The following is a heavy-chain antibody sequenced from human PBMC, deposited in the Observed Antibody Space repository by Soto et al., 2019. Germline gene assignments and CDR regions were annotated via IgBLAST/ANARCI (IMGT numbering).Heavy chain of an antibody. D-gene: IGHD6-13*01. Sequence: PSETLSLTCTVSGGSISSYYWSWIRQPPGKGLEWIGYIYYSGSTNYNPSLKSRVTISVDTSKNRFSLKLSSVTAADTAVYYCARDRRNSRSFDYWGQGTLVTVSS. CDR1: GGSISSYY. CDR3: ARDRRNSRSFDY. J-gene: IGHJ4*02. V-gene: IGHV4-59*01. CDR2: IYYSGST.